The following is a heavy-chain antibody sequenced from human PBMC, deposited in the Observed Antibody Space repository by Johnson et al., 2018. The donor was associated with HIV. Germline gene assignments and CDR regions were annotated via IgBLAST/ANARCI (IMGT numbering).Heavy chain of an antibody. CDR3: VSEGFGELFNDAFDI. J-gene: IGHJ3*02. D-gene: IGHD3-10*01. V-gene: IGHV3-30*03. Sequence: QVQLVESGGGVVQPGESLRLSCAASGFNFSHYGMHWVRQAPGKGLEWVAVISYDGSNKYYADSVKGRFTISRDSSKNTLYLQMNSLRAEDTAVYYCVSEGFGELFNDAFDIWGQGTMVTVSS. CDR2: ISYDGSNK. CDR1: GFNFSHYG.